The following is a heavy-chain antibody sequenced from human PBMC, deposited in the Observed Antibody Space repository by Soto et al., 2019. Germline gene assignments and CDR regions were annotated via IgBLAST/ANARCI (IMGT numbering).Heavy chain of an antibody. Sequence: SETLSLTCAVSGGSIGGVGYSWSWIRQPPGGGLEWIGYMYHSGTFLKSPSLKTRLTMSLDMSKNQFPLTLNSMTAADTAVYYCARAQFYSGSGNYNNLMFDAWGQGIQVTVSS. J-gene: IGHJ5*02. CDR3: ARAQFYSGSGNYNNLMFDA. CDR2: MYHSGTF. D-gene: IGHD3-10*01. V-gene: IGHV4-30-2*01. CDR1: GGSIGGVGYS.